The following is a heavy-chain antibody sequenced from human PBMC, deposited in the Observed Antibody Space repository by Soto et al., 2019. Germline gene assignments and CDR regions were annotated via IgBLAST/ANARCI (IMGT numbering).Heavy chain of an antibody. Sequence: GGSLRLSCAASGFTFSSYGMHWVRQAPGKGLEWVAVIWYDGSNKYYADSVKGRFTISRDNSKNTLYLQMNSLRSEDTAVYYCARKDRTTGTTGYWGQGTLVTVSS. D-gene: IGHD1-1*01. CDR3: ARKDRTTGTTGY. CDR1: GFTFSSYG. V-gene: IGHV3-33*01. J-gene: IGHJ4*02. CDR2: IWYDGSNK.